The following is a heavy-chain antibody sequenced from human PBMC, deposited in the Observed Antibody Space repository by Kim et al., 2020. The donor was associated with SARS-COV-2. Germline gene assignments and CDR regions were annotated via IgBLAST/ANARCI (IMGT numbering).Heavy chain of an antibody. CDR3: VRHQRDSSGWYGAFYY. Sequence: SETLSLTCTVSGGSLSSSSYYWGWIRQPPGKGLEWIGTAYYIGNTYYNPSLKSRVTISVDTSKNQFSLKLGSVTAAATAVYYGVRHQRDSSGWYGAFYY. V-gene: IGHV4-39*01. CDR1: GGSLSSSSYY. D-gene: IGHD6-19*01. CDR2: AYYIGNT. J-gene: IGHJ6*01.